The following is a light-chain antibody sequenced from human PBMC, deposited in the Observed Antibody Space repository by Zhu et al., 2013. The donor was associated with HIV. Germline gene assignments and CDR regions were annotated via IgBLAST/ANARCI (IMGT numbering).Light chain of an antibody. CDR3: QHYNTYPFT. V-gene: IGKV1-39*01. Sequence: DIQMTQSPSSLSASVGDRVTITCRASQSISSYLNWYQQKPGKAPKLLIYAASSLQSGVPSRFSGSGSGTEFALTVSSLQPDDSATYYCQHYNTYPFTFGQGTKLEIK. CDR2: AAS. CDR1: QSISSY. J-gene: IGKJ2*01.